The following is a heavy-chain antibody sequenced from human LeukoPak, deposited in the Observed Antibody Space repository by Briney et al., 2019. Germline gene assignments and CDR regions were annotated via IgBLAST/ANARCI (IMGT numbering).Heavy chain of an antibody. D-gene: IGHD3-10*01. CDR2: ISYDGSNK. Sequence: GGSLRLSCAASGFTFSSYAMHWVRQAPGKGLEWVAVISYDGSNKYYADSVKGRFTISRDNSKNTLYLQMNSRRAEDTAVYYCARAMVRGVTRGDAFDIWGQGTMATVSS. J-gene: IGHJ3*02. CDR1: GFTFSSYA. CDR3: ARAMVRGVTRGDAFDI. V-gene: IGHV3-30-3*01.